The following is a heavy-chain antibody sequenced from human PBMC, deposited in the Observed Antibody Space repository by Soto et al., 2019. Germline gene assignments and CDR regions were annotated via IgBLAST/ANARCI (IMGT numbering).Heavy chain of an antibody. CDR1: GGSFSDYSWN. D-gene: IGHD2-15*01. CDR3: LRVVEAATRHTYSDS. V-gene: IGHV4-34*01. Sequence: SETLSLTCAVYGGSFSDYSWNWNWIRQPPGKGLEWIGEINHSGSTSHSPSLKSRVTVSVDTSKNQLSLRVNSMTAADTAVYYCLRVVEAATRHTYSDSWGQGILVTVSS. J-gene: IGHJ4*02. CDR2: INHSGST.